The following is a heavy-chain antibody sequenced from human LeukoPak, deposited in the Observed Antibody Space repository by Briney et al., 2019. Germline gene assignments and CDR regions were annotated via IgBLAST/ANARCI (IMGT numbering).Heavy chain of an antibody. CDR1: GFTFSSYA. J-gene: IGHJ4*02. D-gene: IGHD1-26*01. Sequence: GGSLRLSCAASGFTFSSYAMHWVRQAPGKGLEWVAGISYDGSNKYYADSVKGRFTISRDNSKNTLYLQMNGLRAEDTAVYYCARGPAANSGNYYVGDYWGQGTLVTVSS. V-gene: IGHV3-30*04. CDR2: ISYDGSNK. CDR3: ARGPAANSGNYYVGDY.